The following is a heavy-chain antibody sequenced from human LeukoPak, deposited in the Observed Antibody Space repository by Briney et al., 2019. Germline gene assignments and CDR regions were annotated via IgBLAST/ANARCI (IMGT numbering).Heavy chain of an antibody. CDR3: ARQAIPDYYYYMDV. V-gene: IGHV5-51*01. CDR1: GYGFTSYW. Sequence: GASLKISFKGSGYGFTSYWIGWVRRMPGKGVEWMGIIYPGDSDTRYSPSFQGQVTISADKSISTAYLQWSSLKASDTAMYYCARQAIPDYYYYMDVWGKGTTVTVSS. J-gene: IGHJ6*03. CDR2: IYPGDSDT.